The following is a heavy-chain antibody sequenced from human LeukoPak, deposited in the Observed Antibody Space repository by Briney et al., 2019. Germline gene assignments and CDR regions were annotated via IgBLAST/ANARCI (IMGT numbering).Heavy chain of an antibody. Sequence: PSETLSLTCTVSGGSISSSSYYWGWIRQPPGKGLEWIGSIYYSGSTYYNPSLKSRVTISVDTSKNQFSLKLSSVTAADTAVYYCTGSPSFRALFYWGQGAQVTVSS. D-gene: IGHD3-10*01. CDR2: IYYSGST. CDR1: GGSISSSSYY. CDR3: TGSPSFRALFY. V-gene: IGHV4-39*07. J-gene: IGHJ4*02.